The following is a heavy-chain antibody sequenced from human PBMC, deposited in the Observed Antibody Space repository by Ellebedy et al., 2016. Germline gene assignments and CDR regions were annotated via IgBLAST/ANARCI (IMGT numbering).Heavy chain of an antibody. CDR1: GYTFTGYY. CDR2: INPNSGGT. Sequence: ASVKVSXXASGYTFTGYYMHWVRQAPGQGLEWMGWINPNSGGTNYAQKFQGRVTMTRDTSISTAYMELSRLRSDDTAVYYCARDPREWELLWIHDAFDIWGQGTMVTVSS. D-gene: IGHD1-26*01. CDR3: ARDPREWELLWIHDAFDI. V-gene: IGHV1-2*02. J-gene: IGHJ3*02.